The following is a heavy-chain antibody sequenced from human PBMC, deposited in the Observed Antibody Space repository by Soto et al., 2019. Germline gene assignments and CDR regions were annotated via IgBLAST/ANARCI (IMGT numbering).Heavy chain of an antibody. CDR1: GGTFSSYA. CDR2: IIPIFGTA. V-gene: IGHV1-69*13. CDR3: ASPSEGITIFGVVGLWYYYYGMDV. D-gene: IGHD3-3*01. Sequence: SVKVSCKXSGGTFSSYAISWVRQAPGQGLEWMGGIIPIFGTANYAQKFQGRVTITADESTSTAYMELSSLRSEDTAVYYCASPSEGITIFGVVGLWYYYYGMDVWGQGTTVTVSS. J-gene: IGHJ6*02.